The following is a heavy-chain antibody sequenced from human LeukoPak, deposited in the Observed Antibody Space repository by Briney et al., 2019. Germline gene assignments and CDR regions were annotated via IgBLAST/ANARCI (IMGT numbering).Heavy chain of an antibody. D-gene: IGHD2-15*01. CDR3: ARDFTVVVVAATRY. J-gene: IGHJ4*02. CDR2: ISYDGSNK. CDR1: GFTFSSYA. V-gene: IGHV3-30*04. Sequence: QTGGSLRLSCAASGFTFSSYAMHWVRQAPGKGLEWVAVISYDGSNKYYADSVKGRFTISRDNSKDTLYLQMNSLRAEDTAVYYCARDFTVVVVAATRYWGQGTLVTVSS.